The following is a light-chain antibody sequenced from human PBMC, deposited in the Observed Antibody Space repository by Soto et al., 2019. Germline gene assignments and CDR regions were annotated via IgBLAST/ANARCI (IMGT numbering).Light chain of an antibody. Sequence: IQMTQSPSSLSASVGDRVTMTCRASQGISSYLAWYQQKPGKAPKLLIYAAYNLQSGVPSRFSGSGSGTDFTLTISCLQSEDFATYYCQQYYSYPRTFGQGTKVDIK. V-gene: IGKV1-8*01. J-gene: IGKJ1*01. CDR2: AAY. CDR3: QQYYSYPRT. CDR1: QGISSY.